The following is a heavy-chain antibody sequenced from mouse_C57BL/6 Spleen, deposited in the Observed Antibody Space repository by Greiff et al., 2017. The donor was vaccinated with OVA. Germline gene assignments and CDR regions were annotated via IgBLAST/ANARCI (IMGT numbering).Heavy chain of an antibody. CDR1: GFTFSNYW. Sequence: EVQLVESGGGLVQPGGSMKLSCVASGFTFSNYWMNWVRQSPEKGLEWVAQIRLKSDNYATHYAESVKGRFTISRDDSKSSVYLQMNNLRAEDTGIYYCTGHGTYFDYWGQGTTLTVSS. V-gene: IGHV6-3*01. CDR2: IRLKSDNYAT. D-gene: IGHD1-1*01. J-gene: IGHJ2*01. CDR3: TGHGTYFDY.